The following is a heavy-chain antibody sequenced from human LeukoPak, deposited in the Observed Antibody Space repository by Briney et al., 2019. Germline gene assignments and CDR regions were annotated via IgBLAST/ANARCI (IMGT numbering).Heavy chain of an antibody. Sequence: SETLSLTCTVSGGSISSYYWSWIRQPPGKGLEWIGYIYYSGSTNYNPSLKSRVTISVDTSKNQFSLKLSSVTAADTAVYYCARDGVGTVGIPHYFDYWGPGTLVTVSS. CDR2: IYYSGST. CDR3: ARDGVGTVGIPHYFDY. CDR1: GGSISSYY. D-gene: IGHD1-7*01. V-gene: IGHV4-59*12. J-gene: IGHJ4*02.